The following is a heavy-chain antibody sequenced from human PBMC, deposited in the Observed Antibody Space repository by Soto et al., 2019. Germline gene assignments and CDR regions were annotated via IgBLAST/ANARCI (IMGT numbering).Heavy chain of an antibody. CDR1: GGSISGSSYY. CDR2: IYYSGST. CDR3: ARGPRDSSGWYYYYYGMDV. D-gene: IGHD6-25*01. V-gene: IGHV4-39*01. J-gene: IGHJ6*02. Sequence: LSRTCTVSGGSISGSSYYWGWIRQPPGKGLEWIGSIYYSGSTYYNPSLKSRVTISVDTSKNQFSLKLSSVTAADTAVYYCARGPRDSSGWYYYYYGMDVWGQGTTVTVSS.